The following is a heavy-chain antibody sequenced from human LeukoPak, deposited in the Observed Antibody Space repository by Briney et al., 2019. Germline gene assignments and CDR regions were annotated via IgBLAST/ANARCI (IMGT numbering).Heavy chain of an antibody. CDR2: ISYDGSNK. J-gene: IGHJ4*02. CDR3: VGYCSTASCGASY. Sequence: GGSLRLSCAASGFTFSSYVMHWVRQAPGKGLEWVAVISYDGSNKNYADSVKGRFTISRDNSKNTLDLEMNSLRAEDAAVYYCVGYCSTASCGASYWGQGTLVTVSS. V-gene: IGHV3-30-3*01. CDR1: GFTFSSYV. D-gene: IGHD2-2*01.